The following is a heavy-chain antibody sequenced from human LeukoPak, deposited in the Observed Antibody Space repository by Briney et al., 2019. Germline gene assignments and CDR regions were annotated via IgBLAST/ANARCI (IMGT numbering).Heavy chain of an antibody. CDR2: ISSSSSYI. V-gene: IGHV3-21*01. J-gene: IGHJ4*02. CDR3: ARDPRHPPDGY. Sequence: GGSLRLSCAASGFTFSSYSMNWVRQAPGKGLEWVSSISSSSSYIYYADPVKGRFTISRDNAKNSLYLQMNSLRAEDTAVYYCARDPRHPPDGYWGQGTLVTVSS. CDR1: GFTFSSYS. D-gene: IGHD1-14*01.